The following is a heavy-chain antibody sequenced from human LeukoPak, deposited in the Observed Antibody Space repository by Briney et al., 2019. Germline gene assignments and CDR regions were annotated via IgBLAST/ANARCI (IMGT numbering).Heavy chain of an antibody. CDR2: ISSSRSYI. CDR3: ARDHEDYDFWSGYSLRRGHDY. D-gene: IGHD3-3*01. V-gene: IGHV3-21*04. Sequence: GGSLRLSCAASGFTFSSYSMNWVRQAPGKGLEWVSFISSSRSYIYYADSVKGRFTISRDNAKNSLYLQMNSLRAEDTAVYYCARDHEDYDFWSGYSLRRGHDYWGQGTLVTVSS. J-gene: IGHJ4*02. CDR1: GFTFSSYS.